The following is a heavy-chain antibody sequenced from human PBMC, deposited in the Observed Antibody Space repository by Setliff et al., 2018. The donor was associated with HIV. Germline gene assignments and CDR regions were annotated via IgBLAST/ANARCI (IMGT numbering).Heavy chain of an antibody. D-gene: IGHD2-15*01. V-gene: IGHV3-7*03. Sequence: GSLRLSCVASGFTFSDYWMTWFRQASGKGLQWVANIKQDGSEKKYVDSVQGRFTISRDNAKNSLYLQMNSLRADDTAVYYCARGPGYLTDFWGPGILVTVSS. J-gene: IGHJ4*02. CDR3: ARGPGYLTDF. CDR1: GFTFSDYW. CDR2: IKQDGSEK.